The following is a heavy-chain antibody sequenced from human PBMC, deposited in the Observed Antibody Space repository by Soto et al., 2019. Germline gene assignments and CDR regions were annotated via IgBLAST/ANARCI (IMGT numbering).Heavy chain of an antibody. J-gene: IGHJ4*02. D-gene: IGHD1-26*01. CDR1: GFTFSSYG. Sequence: QVQLVESGGGVVQPGRSLRLSCVASGFTFSSYGMHWVRQAPGKGLEWVAIISYDGSNTYYADSVKGRFTISRDNSKNMLYLQMNSLRAEDTSVYYCAKEGGRSGSYYISSSYYFDYWGQGTLVTVSS. CDR2: ISYDGSNT. CDR3: AKEGGRSGSYYISSSYYFDY. V-gene: IGHV3-30*18.